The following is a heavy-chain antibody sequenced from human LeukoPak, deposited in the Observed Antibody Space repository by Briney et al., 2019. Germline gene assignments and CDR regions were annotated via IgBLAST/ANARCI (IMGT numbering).Heavy chain of an antibody. CDR2: IIPIFGTA. J-gene: IGHJ4*02. Sequence: SVKVSCKASGGTFSSYAISWVRQAPGQGLEWMGGIIPIFGTANYAQEFQGRVTITTDESTSTAYMELSSLRSEDTAVYYCARDDSRGTTDCWGQGTLVTVSS. V-gene: IGHV1-69*05. D-gene: IGHD3-16*01. CDR3: ARDDSRGTTDC. CDR1: GGTFSSYA.